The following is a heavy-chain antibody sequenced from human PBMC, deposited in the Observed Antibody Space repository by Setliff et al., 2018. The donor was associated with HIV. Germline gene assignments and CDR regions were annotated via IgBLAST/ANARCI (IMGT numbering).Heavy chain of an antibody. CDR1: GGSISSSSYY. CDR2: IYYSGGT. Sequence: SSETLSLTCTVSGGSISSSSYYWGWIRQPPGKGLEWIGTIYYSGGTYYKSSLKSRLIISLDTSKNQFSLNLRSVTAADTAVYFCASGGHRLHDYWGQGTLVTSPQ. D-gene: IGHD1-26*01. V-gene: IGHV4-39*07. CDR3: ASGGHRLHDY. J-gene: IGHJ4*02.